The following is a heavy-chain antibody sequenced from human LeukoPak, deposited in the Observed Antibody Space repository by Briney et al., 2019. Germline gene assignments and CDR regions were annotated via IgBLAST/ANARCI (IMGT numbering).Heavy chain of an antibody. CDR3: AKDILAAGLFFDY. V-gene: IGHV3-30-3*02. D-gene: IGHD6-13*01. CDR1: GFTFSSYA. CDR2: ISYDGSNK. J-gene: IGHJ4*02. Sequence: PGGSLRLSCAASGFTFSSYAMHWVRQAPGKGLEWVAVISYDGSNKYYADSVKGRFTISRDDAQNSLYLQMNSLRADDTAVYYCAKDILAAGLFFDYWGQGILVTVSS.